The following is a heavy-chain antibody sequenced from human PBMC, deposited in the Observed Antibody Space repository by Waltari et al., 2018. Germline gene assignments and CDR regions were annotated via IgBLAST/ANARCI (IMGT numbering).Heavy chain of an antibody. CDR3: TTDYTKYTGNYCLDH. Sequence: EVHLVQSGAEVKKPGATVTIPCKASGYTFTGSYMHWRHQAPGKGLEGMGRVDPEDNEATYAEKFQGRLTITADTSTDTAYMELSSLRSEDTAVYYCTTDYTKYTGNYCLDHWGQGTLVAVSS. J-gene: IGHJ4*02. D-gene: IGHD1-1*01. CDR1: GYTFTGSY. V-gene: IGHV1-69-2*01. CDR2: VDPEDNEA.